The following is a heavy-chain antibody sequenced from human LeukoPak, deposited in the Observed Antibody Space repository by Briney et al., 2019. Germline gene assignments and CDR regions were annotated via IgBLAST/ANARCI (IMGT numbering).Heavy chain of an antibody. J-gene: IGHJ4*02. CDR2: MWYEGSKD. D-gene: IGHD6-6*01. Sequence: PGKSLRLSSVQSGFSLSTYGFHWVRPAPGKGREWVAVMWYEGSKDYYADSVKGRFTISRDTSKNTLYLQMNNLRAEDTAVYYCAKDRETYEYTFDYWGQGTLVTVSS. CDR3: AKDRETYEYTFDY. CDR1: GFSLSTYG. V-gene: IGHV3-33*06.